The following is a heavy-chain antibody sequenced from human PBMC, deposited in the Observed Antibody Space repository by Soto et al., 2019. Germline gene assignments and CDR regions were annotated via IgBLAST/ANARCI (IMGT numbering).Heavy chain of an antibody. CDR1: GGTFSSYA. D-gene: IGHD2-2*01. V-gene: IGHV1-69*01. J-gene: IGHJ6*02. CDR3: ARVPAGPGYYYYCMDV. Sequence: QVQLVQSGAEVKKPGSSVKVSCKASGGTFSSYAISWVRQAPGQGLEWMGGIIPLFGTANYAQKFQGRVTITADESTSTAYMELSSLRSEDTAVYYCARVPAGPGYYYYCMDVWGPGTTVTVAS. CDR2: IIPLFGTA.